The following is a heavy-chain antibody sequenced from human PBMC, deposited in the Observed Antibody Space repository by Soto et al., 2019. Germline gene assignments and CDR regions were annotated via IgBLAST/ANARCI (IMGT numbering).Heavy chain of an antibody. CDR1: GGSISSYY. CDR3: ARLGGKGYSYGNYYYYMDV. Sequence: SETLSLTCTVSGGSISSYYWSWIRQPPGKGLEWIGYIYYGGSTNYNPSLKSRVTISVDTSKNQFSLKLSSVTAADTAVYYCARLGGKGYSYGNYYYYMDVWGKGTTVTVSS. J-gene: IGHJ6*03. V-gene: IGHV4-59*08. CDR2: IYYGGST. D-gene: IGHD5-18*01.